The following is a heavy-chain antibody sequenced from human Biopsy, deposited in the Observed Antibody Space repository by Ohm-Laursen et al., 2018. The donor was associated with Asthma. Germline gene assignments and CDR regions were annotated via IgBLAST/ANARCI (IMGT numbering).Heavy chain of an antibody. J-gene: IGHJ3*02. Sequence: ASVKVSCKASGYTFINYAIHWVRQAPGQGLEWMGWINAGNGNTKYSQKFQGRVTISRDTSASTAYMDLSSLRSEDTAVYYCARTYYDFLTGQVIDAFAIWGQGTMVTVSS. D-gene: IGHD3-9*01. V-gene: IGHV1-3*01. CDR3: ARTYYDFLTGQVIDAFAI. CDR1: GYTFINYA. CDR2: INAGNGNT.